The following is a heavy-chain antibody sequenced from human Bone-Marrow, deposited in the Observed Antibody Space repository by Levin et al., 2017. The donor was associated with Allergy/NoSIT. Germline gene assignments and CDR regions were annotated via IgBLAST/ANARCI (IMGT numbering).Heavy chain of an antibody. CDR2: IKSKTDGGTT. Sequence: GESLKISCAVSGFTFSNAWMNWVRQVPGKGLEWVGRIKSKTDGGTTDYAAPVKGRFTISRDDSKNTVYLQMNSLKTDDTAVYYCTTDSTWTWGQGTLVTVSS. D-gene: IGHD1-1*01. CDR1: GFTFSNAW. CDR3: TTDSTWT. J-gene: IGHJ4*02. V-gene: IGHV3-15*01.